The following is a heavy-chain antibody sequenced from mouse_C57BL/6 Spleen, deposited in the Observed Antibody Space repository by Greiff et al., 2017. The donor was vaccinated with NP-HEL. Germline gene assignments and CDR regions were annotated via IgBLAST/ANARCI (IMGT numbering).Heavy chain of an antibody. CDR1: GYTFTDYE. CDR2: IDPETGGT. Sequence: QVQLQQSGAELVRPGASVTLSCKASGYTFTDYEMHWVKQTPVHGLEWIGAIDPETGGTAYNQKFKGKAILTADKSSSTAYMELRSLTSEDSAVYYCTRPVWDYAMDYWGQGTSVTVSS. D-gene: IGHD2-10*02. CDR3: TRPVWDYAMDY. J-gene: IGHJ4*01. V-gene: IGHV1-15*01.